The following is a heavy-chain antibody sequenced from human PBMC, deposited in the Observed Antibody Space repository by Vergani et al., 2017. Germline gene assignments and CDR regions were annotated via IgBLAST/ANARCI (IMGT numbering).Heavy chain of an antibody. CDR2: INPNSGGT. CDR1: GYTFTGYY. V-gene: IGHV1-2*02. CDR3: ARARYCSSTSCSYFDY. J-gene: IGHJ4*02. D-gene: IGHD2-2*01. Sequence: QVQLVQSGAEVKKPGASVKVSCKASGYTFTGYYMHWVRQAPGQGLEWMGWINPNSGGTNYAQKFQGRVTMTRDTSTSTVYMELSSLRSEDTAVYYCARARYCSSTSCSYFDYWGQGTLVTVSS.